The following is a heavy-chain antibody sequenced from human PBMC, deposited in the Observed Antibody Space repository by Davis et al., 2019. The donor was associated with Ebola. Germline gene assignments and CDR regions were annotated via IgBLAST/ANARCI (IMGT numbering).Heavy chain of an antibody. CDR3: ARGVGSGWFGALEG. V-gene: IGHV4-34*01. CDR2: IYYSGST. CDR1: GGSFSGYY. Sequence: PSETLSLTCAVYGGSFSGYYWSWIRQPPGKGLEWIGYIYYSGSTNYNPSLKSRVTISVDTSKNQFSLKLSSVTAADTAVYYCARGVGSGWFGALEGWGQGTLVTVSS. D-gene: IGHD6-19*01. J-gene: IGHJ4*02.